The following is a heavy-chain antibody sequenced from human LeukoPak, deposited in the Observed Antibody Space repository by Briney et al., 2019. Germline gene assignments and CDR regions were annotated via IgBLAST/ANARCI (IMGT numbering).Heavy chain of an antibody. CDR1: GGTFSSYA. J-gene: IGHJ4*02. CDR2: IIPILGIA. Sequence: VASVKVSCKASGGTFSSYAISWVRQAPGQGLEWMGRIIPILGIANYAQKFQGRVTITADKSTSTAYMELSSLRSEDTAVYYCARGFIDWLLSGVVEKYYFDYWGQGTLVTVSS. V-gene: IGHV1-69*04. D-gene: IGHD3-9*01. CDR3: ARGFIDWLLSGVVEKYYFDY.